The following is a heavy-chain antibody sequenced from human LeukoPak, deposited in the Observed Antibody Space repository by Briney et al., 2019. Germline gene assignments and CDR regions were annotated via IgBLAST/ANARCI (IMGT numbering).Heavy chain of an antibody. CDR3: AADARYSSSSGIYYGMDV. J-gene: IGHJ6*02. D-gene: IGHD6-13*01. CDR1: GFTFSSYA. V-gene: IGHV3-23*01. CDR2: ISGSGGST. Sequence: GGSLRLSCAASGFTFSSYAMSWVRQAPGKGLEWVSAISGSGGSTYYADSVKGRFTISRDNSKNTLYLQMNSLRAEDTAVYYCAADARYSSSSGIYYGMDVWGQGTTVTVSS.